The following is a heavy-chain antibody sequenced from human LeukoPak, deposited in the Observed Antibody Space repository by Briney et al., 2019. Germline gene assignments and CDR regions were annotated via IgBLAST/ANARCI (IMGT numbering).Heavy chain of an antibody. Sequence: GRSLRLSCAASGFTFSSYGMHWVRQAPGKGLEWVAVIWYDGSNKYYADSVKGRFTISRDNSKNTLYLQMNSLRAEDTAVYYCARAPRIVGATQVIYYYMDVWGKGTTVTVSS. D-gene: IGHD1-26*01. CDR3: ARAPRIVGATQVIYYYMDV. J-gene: IGHJ6*03. CDR2: IWYDGSNK. V-gene: IGHV3-33*01. CDR1: GFTFSSYG.